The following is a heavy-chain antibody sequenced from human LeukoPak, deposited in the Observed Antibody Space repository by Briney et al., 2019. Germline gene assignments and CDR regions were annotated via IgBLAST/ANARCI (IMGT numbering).Heavy chain of an antibody. Sequence: GGSLRLSCAASGFTFRGYSMHWVRLAPGKGLEWVAVTSTDGTIQYHAGSVKGRFTISRDNSKNTLYLQMNSLRVEDTAVYHCARHRGPRLEGGYFDYWGQGTLVIVSS. J-gene: IGHJ4*02. CDR3: ARHRGPRLEGGYFDY. V-gene: IGHV3-30-3*01. CDR2: TSTDGTIQ. D-gene: IGHD3-16*01. CDR1: GFTFRGYS.